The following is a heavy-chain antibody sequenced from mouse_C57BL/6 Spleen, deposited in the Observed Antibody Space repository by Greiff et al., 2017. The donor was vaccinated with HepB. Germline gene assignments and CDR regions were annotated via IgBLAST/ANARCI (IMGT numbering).Heavy chain of an antibody. Sequence: VQLVESGPGLVAPSQSLSITCTVSGFSFTSYGVHWVRQRPGKGLEWLVVIWSDGSTTYNSALKSRLSISKDNSKRQVFLKMNSLQTDATAMYYCARHRGDYNYAMDYWGQGTSVTVSS. J-gene: IGHJ4*01. CDR1: GFSFTSYG. D-gene: IGHD2-12*01. V-gene: IGHV2-6-1*01. CDR2: IWSDGST. CDR3: ARHRGDYNYAMDY.